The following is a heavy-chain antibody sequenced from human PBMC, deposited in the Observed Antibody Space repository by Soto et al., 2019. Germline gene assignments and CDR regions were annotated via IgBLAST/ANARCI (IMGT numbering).Heavy chain of an antibody. CDR3: ATMVGTYVDPNTWFDP. J-gene: IGHJ5*02. V-gene: IGHV3-11*01. CDR1: GFFFRDWF. D-gene: IGHD3-10*01. CDR2: ISKDSGRAT. Sequence: GGSLRLSCAASGFFFRDWFMSWIRQAPGKGLEWISYISKDSGRATRYADSVKGRFTISRDNAKNSLFLQMNNLTVEDTAVYYCATMVGTYVDPNTWFDPWGQGTRVTVSS.